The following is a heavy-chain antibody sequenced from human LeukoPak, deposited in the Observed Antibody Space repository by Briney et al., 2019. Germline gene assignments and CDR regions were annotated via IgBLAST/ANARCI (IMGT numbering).Heavy chain of an antibody. J-gene: IGHJ4*02. CDR2: ISGSGGST. CDR1: GFTFSSYA. V-gene: IGHV3-23*01. D-gene: IGHD6-19*01. CDR3: AKDGSGWSLFFDY. Sequence: GGSLRLSCAASGFTFSSYAVSWVRQAPGKGLEWVSAISGSGGSTYYADSVKGRFTISRDNSKNTLYLQMNSLRAEDTAVYYCAKDGSGWSLFFDYWGQGTLVTVSS.